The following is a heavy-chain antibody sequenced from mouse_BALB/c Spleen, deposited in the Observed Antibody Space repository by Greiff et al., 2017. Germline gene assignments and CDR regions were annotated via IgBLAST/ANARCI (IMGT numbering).Heavy chain of an antibody. V-gene: IGHV1-66*01. J-gene: IGHJ4*01. CDR1: GYSFTSYY. D-gene: IGHD2-10*02. CDR3: ARRYGNYAMDY. Sequence: QVQLKESGPELVKPGASVKISCKASGYSFTSYYIHWVKQRPGQGLEWIGWIFPGSGNTKYNEKFKGKATLTADTSSSTAYMQLSSLTSEDSAVYCCARRYGNYAMDYWGQGTSVTVSS. CDR2: IFPGSGNT.